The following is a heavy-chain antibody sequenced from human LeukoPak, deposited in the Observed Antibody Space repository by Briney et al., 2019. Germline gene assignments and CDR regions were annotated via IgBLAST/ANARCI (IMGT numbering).Heavy chain of an antibody. Sequence: NSSQTLSLTCTVSGGSISSGGYYWSWIRQHPGKGLEWIGYIYYSGSTYYNPSLKSRVTISLDPSKNQFSLKLSSVTAADTAVYYCARRTPAAGFFDYWGQGTLVTVSS. CDR3: ARRTPAAGFFDY. CDR2: IYYSGST. V-gene: IGHV4-31*03. J-gene: IGHJ4*02. CDR1: GGSISSGGYY. D-gene: IGHD6-13*01.